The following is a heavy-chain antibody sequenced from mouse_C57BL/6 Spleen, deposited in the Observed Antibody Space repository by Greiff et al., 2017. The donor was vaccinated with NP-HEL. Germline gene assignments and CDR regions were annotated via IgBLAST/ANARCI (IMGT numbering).Heavy chain of an antibody. Sequence: VQGVESGAELAKPGASVKLSCKASGYTFTSYWMHWVKQRPGQGLEWIGYINPSSGYTKYNQKFKDKATLTADKSSSTAYMQLSSLTYEDSAVYYCANNWDPFAYWGQGTLVTVSA. V-gene: IGHV1-7*01. CDR1: GYTFTSYW. CDR3: ANNWDPFAY. J-gene: IGHJ3*01. CDR2: INPSSGYT. D-gene: IGHD4-1*01.